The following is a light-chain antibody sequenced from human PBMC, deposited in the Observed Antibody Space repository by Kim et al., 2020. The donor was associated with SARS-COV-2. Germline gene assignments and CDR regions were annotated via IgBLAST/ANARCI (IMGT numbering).Light chain of an antibody. Sequence: QLVLTQSPSASASLGASVKLTCTLSSGHSRNATAWHQQQPERGPRYLMKLNSDGSHNKGDGIPDRFSGSSSGAERYLTISSLQSEDEADYYWQTRDTGIHVFGGGTQLTVL. CDR3: QTRDTGIHV. CDR2: LNSDGSH. V-gene: IGLV4-69*01. CDR1: SGHSRNA. J-gene: IGLJ3*02.